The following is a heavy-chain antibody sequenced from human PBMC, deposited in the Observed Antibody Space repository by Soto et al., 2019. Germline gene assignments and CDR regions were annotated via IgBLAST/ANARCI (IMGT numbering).Heavy chain of an antibody. Sequence: EVQLLESGGGLVQPGGSLRLSCVASGFTFNNYALTWVRQAPGKGLEWVSVISGNGYSTDYADSVKGRFTISRDNSEYTLYLQMNSLRVDDTAVYFCAKEHFVLDSWGQGTLVTVSS. CDR3: AKEHFVLDS. CDR1: GFTFNNYA. J-gene: IGHJ4*02. CDR2: ISGNGYST. V-gene: IGHV3-23*01. D-gene: IGHD6-6*01.